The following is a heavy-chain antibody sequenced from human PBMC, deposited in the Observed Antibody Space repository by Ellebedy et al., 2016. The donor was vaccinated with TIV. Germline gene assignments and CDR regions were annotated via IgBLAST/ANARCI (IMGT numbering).Heavy chain of an antibody. J-gene: IGHJ3*02. CDR2: ISSDGSNK. V-gene: IGHV3-30-3*01. CDR1: GFTFSSYP. D-gene: IGHD6-19*01. Sequence: PGGSLRLSCAASGFTFSSYPMHWVRQAPGQGLAWVAVISSDGSNKYYADSVKGRFTISRDNSKNTVYLQMNSLRADDTSVYYCASGDSSGWVQGPFDIWGQGTMVTVSS. CDR3: ASGDSSGWVQGPFDI.